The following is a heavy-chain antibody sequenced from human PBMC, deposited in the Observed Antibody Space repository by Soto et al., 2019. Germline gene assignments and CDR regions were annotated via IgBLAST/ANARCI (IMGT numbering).Heavy chain of an antibody. CDR2: ISGNGGHT. CDR1: GFTFSSYA. V-gene: IGHV3-64*01. Sequence: PGGSLRLSCAASGFTFSSYAMSWVRQAPGKGLEYVSGISGNGGHTDYAKSVKGRFTISRDNSENTLYLQMNSLRAEDTAVYYCARISSRGGSFDYWGQGTLVTVSS. D-gene: IGHD2-15*01. CDR3: ARISSRGGSFDY. J-gene: IGHJ4*02.